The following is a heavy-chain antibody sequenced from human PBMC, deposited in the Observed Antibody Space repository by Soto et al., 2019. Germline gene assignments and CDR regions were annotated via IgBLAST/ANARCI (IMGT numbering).Heavy chain of an antibody. CDR1: GYTFTSYG. CDR2: ISAYNGNT. J-gene: IGHJ6*02. V-gene: IGHV1-18*04. D-gene: IGHD2-2*01. CDR3: AREIVVVPAARRGYGMDV. Sequence: QVQLVQSGAEVKKPGASVKVSCKASGYTFTSYGISWVRQAPGQGLEWMGWISAYNGNTNYAQKLQGRVTMTTDTSTSTAYMELRSLRSDDTAVYYWAREIVVVPAARRGYGMDVWGQGTTVTVSS.